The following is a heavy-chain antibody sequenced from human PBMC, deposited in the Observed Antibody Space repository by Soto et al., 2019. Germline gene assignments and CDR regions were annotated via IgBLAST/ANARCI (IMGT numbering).Heavy chain of an antibody. J-gene: IGHJ4*02. CDR3: ARERTMTTVTSSYYFDY. V-gene: IGHV3-7*01. Sequence: EVQLVESGGGLVQPGGSLRLSCAASGFTFSSYWMSWVRQAPGKGLEWVANIKQDGSEKYYVDSVKGRFTISRDNAKNSLYLQMNSLSAEDTAVYYCARERTMTTVTSSYYFDYWGQGTLVTVSS. CDR2: IKQDGSEK. D-gene: IGHD4-17*01. CDR1: GFTFSSYW.